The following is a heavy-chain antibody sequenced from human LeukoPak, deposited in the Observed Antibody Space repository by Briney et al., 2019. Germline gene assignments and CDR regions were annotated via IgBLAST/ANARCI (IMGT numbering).Heavy chain of an antibody. CDR2: INHSGST. V-gene: IGHV4-34*01. J-gene: IGHJ5*02. CDR1: GGSFSGYY. D-gene: IGHD1-26*01. Sequence: SETLSLTCAVYGGSFSGYYWSWIRQPPGKGLEWIGEINHSGSTNYNPSLKSRVTISVDTSKNQFSLKLSSVTAADTAVYYCARDVWSRWELLGWFDPWGQGTLVTVSS. CDR3: ARDVWSRWELLGWFDP.